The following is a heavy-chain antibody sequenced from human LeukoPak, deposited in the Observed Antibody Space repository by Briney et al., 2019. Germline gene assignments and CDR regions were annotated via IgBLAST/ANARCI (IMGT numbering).Heavy chain of an antibody. J-gene: IGHJ3*02. CDR1: GFTFSNAW. D-gene: IGHD2-2*01. CDR2: IKQDGSEK. Sequence: GGSLRLSCAASGFTFSNAWMNWVRQAPGKGLEWVANIKQDGSEKYYVDSVKGRFTISRDNAKNSLYLQMNSLRAEDTAVYYCARDCSSTSCLGAFDIWGQGTMVTVSS. CDR3: ARDCSSTSCLGAFDI. V-gene: IGHV3-7*01.